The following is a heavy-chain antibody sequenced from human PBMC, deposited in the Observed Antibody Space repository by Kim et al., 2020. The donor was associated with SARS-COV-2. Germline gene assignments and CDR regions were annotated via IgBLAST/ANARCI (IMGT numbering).Heavy chain of an antibody. J-gene: IGHJ4*02. Sequence: SVKSRFTISRNNSKNSLYLQMNSLRTEDTALYYCAKDRTSYDSSGTLDYWGQGTLVTVSS. CDR3: AKDRTSYDSSGTLDY. V-gene: IGHV3-43*01. D-gene: IGHD3-22*01.